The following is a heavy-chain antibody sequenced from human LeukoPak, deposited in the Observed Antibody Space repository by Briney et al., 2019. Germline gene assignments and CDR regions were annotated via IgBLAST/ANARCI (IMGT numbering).Heavy chain of an antibody. V-gene: IGHV3-21*01. J-gene: IGHJ3*02. CDR3: ARAKEAAAGMGAFDI. D-gene: IGHD6-13*01. CDR1: GFTFSSYI. Sequence: GGSLRLSCVASGFTFSSYIMNWVRQAPGKGLEWVSSISSSSSDIHYADSVKGRFTISRDNAKNSLYLQMNSLRAEDTAVYYCARAKEAAAGMGAFDIWGQGTMVTVSS. CDR2: ISSSSSDI.